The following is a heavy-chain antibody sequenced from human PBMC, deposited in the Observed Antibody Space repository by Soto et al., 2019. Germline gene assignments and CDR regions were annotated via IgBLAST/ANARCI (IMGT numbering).Heavy chain of an antibody. V-gene: IGHV1-18*01. J-gene: IGHJ4*02. D-gene: IGHD5-12*01. CDR1: GYTFTSYG. Sequence: QVQLVQSGAEVKKPGASVKVSCKASGYTFTSYGISWVRQAPGQGLEWMGWISAYSGNTNHAQKRQGRVTMTTATTTSTAYMELRSLRSDDTAVYYCAIDYPRGGYKHYWGQGTLVTVSS. CDR3: AIDYPRGGYKHY. CDR2: ISAYSGNT.